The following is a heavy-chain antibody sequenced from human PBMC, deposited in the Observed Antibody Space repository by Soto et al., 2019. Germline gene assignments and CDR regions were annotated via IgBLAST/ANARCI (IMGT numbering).Heavy chain of an antibody. J-gene: IGHJ4*02. CDR2: IIPIFGTA. V-gene: IGHV1-69*13. Sequence: GDSVKLSCKASGGTFSSYAISWVRQAPGQGLEWMGGIIPIFGTANYAQKFQGRVTITADESTSTAYMELSSLRSEDTAVYYCAKVLDASMVVNGYLYWGQGTLVTVSS. CDR1: GGTFSSYA. CDR3: AKVLDASMVVNGYLY. D-gene: IGHD5-18*01.